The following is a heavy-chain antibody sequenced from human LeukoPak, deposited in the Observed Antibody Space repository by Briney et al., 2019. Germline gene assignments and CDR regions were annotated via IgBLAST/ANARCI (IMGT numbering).Heavy chain of an antibody. Sequence: ASVKVSCKASGYTFNSYGISWVRQAPGQGLEWMGGIIPIFGTANYAQKFQGRVTITADESTSTAYMELSSLRSEDTAVYYCARAKSYGSGSYYLYYYYYMDVWGKGTTVTISS. CDR3: ARAKSYGSGSYYLYYYYYMDV. V-gene: IGHV1-69*13. J-gene: IGHJ6*03. D-gene: IGHD3-10*01. CDR2: IIPIFGTA. CDR1: GYTFNSYG.